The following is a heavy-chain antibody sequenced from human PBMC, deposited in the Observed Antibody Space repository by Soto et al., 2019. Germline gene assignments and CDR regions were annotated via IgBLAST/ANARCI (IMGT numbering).Heavy chain of an antibody. V-gene: IGHV1-69*01. J-gene: IGHJ6*02. D-gene: IGHD5-12*01. CDR3: ARGRGYSGDDHYYYFDMDV. CDR1: GGTFNNYP. CDR2: SIPIFGTA. Sequence: QVQLVQSGAEVKKPGSSVKVSCKASGGTFNNYPITWVRQALGEGLEWMGGSIPIFGTANYAQKFQGRVTISVDESTSTGYMELSSLRSEDTAVYYCARGRGYSGDDHYYYFDMDVWGQGTTVTVSS.